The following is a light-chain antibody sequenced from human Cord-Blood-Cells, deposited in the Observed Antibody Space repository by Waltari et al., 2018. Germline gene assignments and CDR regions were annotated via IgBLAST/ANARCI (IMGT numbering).Light chain of an antibody. CDR2: DVR. J-gene: IGLJ2*01. Sequence: QSALTQPASVSGSPGQSIPISCTGTSSDVGGYNYVSWYQQHPGKAPKLMIYDVRNRPSGVSNRFSGSKSGNTAPLTISGLQAEDEADYYCSSDTSSSTLVFGGGTKLTVL. CDR3: SSDTSSSTLV. V-gene: IGLV2-14*01. CDR1: SSDVGGYNY.